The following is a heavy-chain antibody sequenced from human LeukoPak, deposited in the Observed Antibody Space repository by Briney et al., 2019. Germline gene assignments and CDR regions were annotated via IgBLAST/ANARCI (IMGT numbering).Heavy chain of an antibody. Sequence: GASVKVSCKVSGYTLTELSMHWVRQAPGKGLEWMGGFDPEDGETIYAQKFQGRVTMTEDTSTDTAYMELSSLRSGDTAVYYCAIGGYGDHNWFDPWGQGTLVTVSS. CDR3: AIGGYGDHNWFDP. CDR1: GYTLTELS. CDR2: FDPEDGET. V-gene: IGHV1-24*01. D-gene: IGHD4-17*01. J-gene: IGHJ5*02.